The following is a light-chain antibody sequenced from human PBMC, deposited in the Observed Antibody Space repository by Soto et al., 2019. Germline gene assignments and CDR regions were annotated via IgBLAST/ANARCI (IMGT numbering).Light chain of an antibody. CDR1: NSDVGAYPY. CDR2: EVA. Sequence: HSVLTQPASVSGSPGQSITISCTGTNSDVGAYPYVSWYQQHPGNAPKLLIYEVADRPSGVSDRFSGSKSGNTASLTISALQAEDEAVYYCSSYATSGTNVIFGGGTKLTVL. J-gene: IGLJ2*01. CDR3: SSYATSGTNVI. V-gene: IGLV2-14*03.